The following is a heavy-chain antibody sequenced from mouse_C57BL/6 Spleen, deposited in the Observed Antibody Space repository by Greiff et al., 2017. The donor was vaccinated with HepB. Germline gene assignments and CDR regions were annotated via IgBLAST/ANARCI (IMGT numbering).Heavy chain of an antibody. J-gene: IGHJ4*01. CDR2: ISSGSSTI. Sequence: EVKLMESGGGLVKPGGSLKLSCSASGFTFSDYGMHWVRQAPEKGLEWVAYISSGSSTIYYADTVKGRFTISRDNAKNTLFLQRTSLRSEDTAMYYCARTGILAYAMDYWGQGTSVTVSS. V-gene: IGHV5-17*01. CDR3: ARTGILAYAMDY. CDR1: GFTFSDYG.